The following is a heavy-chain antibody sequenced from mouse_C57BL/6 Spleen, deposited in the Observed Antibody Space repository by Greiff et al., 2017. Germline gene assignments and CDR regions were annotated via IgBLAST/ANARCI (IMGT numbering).Heavy chain of an antibody. D-gene: IGHD1-1*01. V-gene: IGHV1-20*01. J-gene: IGHJ2*01. CDR3: ARDCGSSYDY. CDR2: INPYNGDT. CDR1: GYSFTGYF. Sequence: EVKLEESGPELVKPGDSVKISCKASGYSFTGYFMNWVMQSHGKSLEWIGRINPYNGDTFYNQKFKGKATLTVDKSSSTAHMELRSLTSEDSAVYYCARDCGSSYDYWGQGTTLTVSS.